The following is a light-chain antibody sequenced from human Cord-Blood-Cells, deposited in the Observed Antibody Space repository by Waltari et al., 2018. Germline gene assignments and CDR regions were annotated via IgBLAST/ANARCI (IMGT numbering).Light chain of an antibody. CDR3: LLSYSGARV. V-gene: IGLV7-46*01. J-gene: IGLJ3*02. Sequence: QAVVTQEPSLTVSPGGTVTLTCGSSTGAVTSGHYPYWFPQKPGQAPRTLIDDTSNKHSWTPARFSGSLLGGKAALTLSGAQPEDEAEYYCLLSYSGARVFGGGTKLTVL. CDR1: TGAVTSGHY. CDR2: DTS.